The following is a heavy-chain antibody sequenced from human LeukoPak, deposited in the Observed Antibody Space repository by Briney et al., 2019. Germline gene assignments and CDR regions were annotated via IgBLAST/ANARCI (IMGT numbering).Heavy chain of an antibody. CDR3: ATDGGSDLGY. Sequence: GGSLRLSCAGSGFTFSNAWMSWVRQAPGKGLEWVGRIKSKPHGGATDFAAPVKGRFTISRDDSKNTLSLQMNNLNIEDTAVYYCATDGGSDLGYRGQGTLVTVSS. CDR2: IKSKPHGGAT. CDR1: GFTFSNAW. J-gene: IGHJ4*02. D-gene: IGHD2-15*01. V-gene: IGHV3-15*01.